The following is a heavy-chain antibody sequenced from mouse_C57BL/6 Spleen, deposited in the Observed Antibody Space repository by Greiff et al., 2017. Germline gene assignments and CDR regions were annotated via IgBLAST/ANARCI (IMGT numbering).Heavy chain of an antibody. V-gene: IGHV1-80*01. J-gene: IGHJ3*01. CDR3: ARSYDYDGAWFAY. Sequence: LQESGAELVKPGASVKISCKASGYAFSSYWMNWVKQRPGKGLEWIGQIYPGDGDTNYNGKFKGKATLTADKSSSTAYMQLSSLTSEDSAVYFCARSYDYDGAWFAYWGQGTLVTVSA. D-gene: IGHD2-4*01. CDR1: GYAFSSYW. CDR2: IYPGDGDT.